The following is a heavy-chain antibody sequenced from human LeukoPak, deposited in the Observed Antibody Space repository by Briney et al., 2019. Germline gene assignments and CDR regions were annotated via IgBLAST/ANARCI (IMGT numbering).Heavy chain of an antibody. V-gene: IGHV1-69*04. CDR1: GGTFSSYA. CDR3: ARATTYYYGSGSYYLYGMDV. D-gene: IGHD3-10*01. Sequence: GSSVNVSCKASGGTFSSYAISWVRQAPGQGLEWVGRIIPILGIANYAQKFQGRVTITADKSTSTAYMELSSLRSEHTAVYYCARATTYYYGSGSYYLYGMDVWGQGTTVTVSS. J-gene: IGHJ6*02. CDR2: IIPILGIA.